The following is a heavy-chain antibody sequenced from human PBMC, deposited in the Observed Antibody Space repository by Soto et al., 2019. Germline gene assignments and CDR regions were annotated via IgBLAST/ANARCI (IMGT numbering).Heavy chain of an antibody. V-gene: IGHV3-7*03. J-gene: IGHJ4*02. CDR3: ASRPSAVVYHPVFDY. CDR2: INQDGSEK. D-gene: IGHD6-6*01. Sequence: PVGFPSLSCPASGIPFSHYWMTLVRPATGKGPEWVANINQDGSEKYYVDSVRGRFTVSRDNAKNSLFLQMNSLRAEDTAVYYCASRPSAVVYHPVFDYWGQGSLVTVSS. CDR1: GIPFSHYW.